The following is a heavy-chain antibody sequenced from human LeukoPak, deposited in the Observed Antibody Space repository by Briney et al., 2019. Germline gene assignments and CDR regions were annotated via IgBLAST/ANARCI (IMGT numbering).Heavy chain of an antibody. J-gene: IGHJ6*03. CDR3: ARVIEQWLENLGYYYYMDV. CDR2: IIPIFGTA. Sequence: SVKVSCKASGGTFSSYAISWVRQAPGQGLEWMGGIIPIFGTANYAQKFQGRVTITADESTSTAYMELSSLRSEDTAVYYCARVIEQWLENLGYYYYMDVWGKGATVTVSS. D-gene: IGHD6-19*01. CDR1: GGTFSSYA. V-gene: IGHV1-69*13.